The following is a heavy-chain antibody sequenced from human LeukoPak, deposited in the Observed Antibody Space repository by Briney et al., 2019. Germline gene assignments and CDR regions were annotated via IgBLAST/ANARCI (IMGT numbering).Heavy chain of an antibody. CDR1: GFTVSSNY. D-gene: IGHD1-26*01. CDR2: IYSGGST. J-gene: IGHJ4*02. Sequence: PGGSLRLSCAASGFTVSSNYMSWVRQAPGKGLEWVSVIYSGGSTYYADSVKGRFTISRDNSKNTLYLQMNSLRAEDTAVYYCARVNYYDLYFDYWGQGTLVTVSS. V-gene: IGHV3-53*01. CDR3: ARVNYYDLYFDY.